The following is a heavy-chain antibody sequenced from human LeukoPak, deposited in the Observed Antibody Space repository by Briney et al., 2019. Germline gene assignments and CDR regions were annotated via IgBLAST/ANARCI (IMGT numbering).Heavy chain of an antibody. CDR3: ARDQDDDSSGYYYYYGMDV. Sequence: ASVKVSCKASGYTFTRYDINWVRQAPGQGLEWMGWMNPKSGNTGHAQKFQGRVTITRDTSISTVYMELSSLRSEDTAVYFCARDQDDDSSGYYYYYGMDVWGQGTTVTVSS. CDR2: MNPKSGNT. J-gene: IGHJ6*02. D-gene: IGHD3-22*01. CDR1: GYTFTRYD. V-gene: IGHV1-8*03.